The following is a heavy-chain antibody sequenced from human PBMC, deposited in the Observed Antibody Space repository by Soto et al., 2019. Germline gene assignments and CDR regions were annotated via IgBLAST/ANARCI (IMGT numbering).Heavy chain of an antibody. V-gene: IGHV5-51*01. CDR3: ARPPEGYCSGGNCHFDY. J-gene: IGHJ4*02. Sequence: EVQLVQSGAEVKKPGESLKISCKGSGYNFATHWVAWVRQMPRKGLEWMGIIYPGDSDTTYSPSFQGRVNISVDKSLNTAYLQWNSLKASDTAMYYCARPPEGYCSGGNCHFDYWGQGTLVTVSS. D-gene: IGHD2-15*01. CDR1: GYNFATHW. CDR2: IYPGDSDT.